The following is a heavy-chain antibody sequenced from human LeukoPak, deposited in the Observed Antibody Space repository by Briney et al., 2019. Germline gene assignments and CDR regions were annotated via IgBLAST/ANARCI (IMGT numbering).Heavy chain of an antibody. CDR3: ARHVGDAFDI. CDR2: IYYSGST. Sequence: PSETLSLTCTVSGGSISNYYWSWIRQPPGKGLEWIGYIYYSGSTNYNPSLKSRVTISVDTSKNQFSLKLSSVTAADTAVYYCARHVGDAFDIWGQGTMVTVSS. V-gene: IGHV4-59*08. J-gene: IGHJ3*02. CDR1: GGSISNYY.